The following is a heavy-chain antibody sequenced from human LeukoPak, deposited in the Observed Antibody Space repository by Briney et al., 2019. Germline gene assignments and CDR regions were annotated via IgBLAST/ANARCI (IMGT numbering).Heavy chain of an antibody. CDR2: IRYDGNNK. J-gene: IGHJ6*03. Sequence: GGSLRLSRAASGFTFSNYGMHWVRQAPGKGLEWVAFIRYDGNNKFYADSVKGRFTISRDNSKNTLYLQMNSLRAEDTAVYYCSRAGGGYSYGYYMDVWGKGTTVSIS. CDR1: GFTFSNYG. V-gene: IGHV3-30*02. CDR3: SRAGGGYSYGYYMDV. D-gene: IGHD5-18*01.